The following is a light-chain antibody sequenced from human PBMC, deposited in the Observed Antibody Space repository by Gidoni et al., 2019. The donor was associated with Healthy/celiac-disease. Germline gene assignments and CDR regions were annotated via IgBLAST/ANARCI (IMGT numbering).Light chain of an antibody. CDR3: QQHNSYPET. Sequence: DIQMTQSPSTLSASVGDRVTITCRASQSISSWLAWYQRKPGKAPKLLIYKASSLESGVPSRFSGSGSGTEFTLTISSLQPDDFATYYCQQHNSYPETFXQXTKVEIK. J-gene: IGKJ1*01. V-gene: IGKV1-5*03. CDR1: QSISSW. CDR2: KAS.